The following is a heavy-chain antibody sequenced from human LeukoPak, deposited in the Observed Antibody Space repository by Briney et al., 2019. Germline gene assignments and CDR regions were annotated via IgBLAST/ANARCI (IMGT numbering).Heavy chain of an antibody. CDR1: GFTFSSYE. CDR2: ISSSGSTI. J-gene: IGHJ4*02. CDR3: ARDQGSGWYPRGLDY. V-gene: IGHV3-48*03. Sequence: PGGSLRLSCAASGFTFSSYEMNWVRQAPGKGLEWVSYISSSGSTIYYADSVKGRFTISRDNAKNSLYLQMNSLRAEDTAVYYCARDQGSGWYPRGLDYWGQGTLVTVSS. D-gene: IGHD6-19*01.